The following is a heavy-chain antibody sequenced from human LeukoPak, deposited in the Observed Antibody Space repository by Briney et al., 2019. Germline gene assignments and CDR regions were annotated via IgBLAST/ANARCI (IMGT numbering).Heavy chain of an antibody. CDR2: IHHSGST. Sequence: PSETLSLTCAVYGGSFSGYYWSWIRQPPEKGLEWIGEIHHSGSTNYNSSLKSRVTLSVDTSKNQFSLTLSSVTAADTAIYYCARLRHCYGSGSLTHYYMDVWGKGTTVTVSS. J-gene: IGHJ6*03. CDR3: ARLRHCYGSGSLTHYYMDV. V-gene: IGHV4-34*01. D-gene: IGHD3-10*01. CDR1: GGSFSGYY.